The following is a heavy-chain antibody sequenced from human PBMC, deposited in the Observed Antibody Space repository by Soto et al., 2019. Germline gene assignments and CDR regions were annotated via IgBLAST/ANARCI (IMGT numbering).Heavy chain of an antibody. V-gene: IGHV3-23*01. D-gene: IGHD3-3*01. Sequence: EVQLLESGGGLVQPGGSLRLSCAASGFTFSSYAMSWVRQAPGKGLEWVSAISGSGGSTYYADSVKGRFTISRDNSKHTLYLQMNSLRAEDTALYYCAAGYDFWSGYYPHNCFDYWGQGTLVTVSS. CDR1: GFTFSSYA. CDR3: AAGYDFWSGYYPHNCFDY. J-gene: IGHJ4*02. CDR2: ISGSGGST.